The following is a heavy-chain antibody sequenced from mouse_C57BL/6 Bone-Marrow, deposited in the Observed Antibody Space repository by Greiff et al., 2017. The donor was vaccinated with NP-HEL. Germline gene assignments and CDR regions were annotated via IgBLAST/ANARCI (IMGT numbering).Heavy chain of an antibody. CDR2: IRLKSDNYAS. V-gene: IGHV6-3*01. J-gene: IGHJ4*01. D-gene: IGHD2-5*01. CDR1: GFTFSNYW. CDR3: TGYYSNYYAMDY. Sequence: EVMLVESGGGLVQPGGSMKLSCVASGFTFSNYWMNWVRQSPEKGLEWVAQIRLKSDNYASHYAESVKGRFTISRDDSHSSVYPQLNNLRAEDTGSYYGTGYYSNYYAMDYWGQGTSVTVS.